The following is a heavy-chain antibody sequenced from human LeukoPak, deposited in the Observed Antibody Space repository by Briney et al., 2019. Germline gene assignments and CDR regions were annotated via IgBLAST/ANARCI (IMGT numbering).Heavy chain of an antibody. D-gene: IGHD7-27*01. CDR1: GFTFSSYA. CDR3: ANTPLVTGGHYYGMDV. V-gene: IGHV3-23*01. J-gene: IGHJ6*02. CDR2: ISGSGGST. Sequence: GGSLRLSCAASGFTFSSYAMSWVRQAPGKGLEWVSAISGSGGSTYYADSVKGRFTISRDNSKKTLYLQMNSLRAEDTAVYYCANTPLVTGGHYYGMDVWAKGPRSPSP.